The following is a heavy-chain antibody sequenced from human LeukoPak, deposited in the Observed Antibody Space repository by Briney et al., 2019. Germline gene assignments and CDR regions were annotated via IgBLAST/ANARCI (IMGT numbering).Heavy chain of an antibody. Sequence: SETLSLTCTVSGGSISSYYWSWIRQPPGKGLEWIGYIHYSGSTNYNPSLKSRVTISVDTSKNQFSLKLSSVTAADTAVYYCAAGVVATIRFPFDYWGQGTLVTVSS. V-gene: IGHV4-59*01. J-gene: IGHJ4*02. CDR1: GGSISSYY. CDR3: AAGVVATIRFPFDY. D-gene: IGHD5-12*01. CDR2: IHYSGST.